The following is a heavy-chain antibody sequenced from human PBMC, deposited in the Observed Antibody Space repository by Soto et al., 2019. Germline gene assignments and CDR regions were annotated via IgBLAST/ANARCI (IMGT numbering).Heavy chain of an antibody. D-gene: IGHD1-26*01. CDR1: GGTFSSYA. V-gene: IGHV1-69*13. CDR2: IIPIFGTA. Sequence: GASVKVSCKASGGTFSSYAISWVRQAPGQGLEWMGGIIPIFGTANYAQKFQGRVTITADESTSTAYMELSSLRSEDTAVYYCARVVIVGAIHHAFDIWGQGTMVNVSS. CDR3: ARVVIVGAIHHAFDI. J-gene: IGHJ3*02.